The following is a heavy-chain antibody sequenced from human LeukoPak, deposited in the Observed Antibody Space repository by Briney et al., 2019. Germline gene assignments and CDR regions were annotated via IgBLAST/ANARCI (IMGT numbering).Heavy chain of an antibody. V-gene: IGHV3-74*01. CDR1: GFTFSSYW. CDR3: AKLRAWVGYDSSGKFDY. J-gene: IGHJ4*02. Sequence: PGGSLRLSCAASGFTFSSYWMHWVRQAPGKGLVWVSRINSDGRSTDYADSVKGRFTISRDNAKNTLYLQMNSLRAGDTAVYYCAKLRAWVGYDSSGKFDYRGQGTLVTVSS. D-gene: IGHD3-22*01. CDR2: INSDGRST.